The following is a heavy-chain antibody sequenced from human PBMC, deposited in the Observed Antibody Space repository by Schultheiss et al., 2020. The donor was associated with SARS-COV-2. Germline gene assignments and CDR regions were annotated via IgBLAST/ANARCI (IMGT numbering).Heavy chain of an antibody. V-gene: IGHV3-23*01. CDR2: ISGSGGST. D-gene: IGHD3-10*01. Sequence: GESLKISCAASGFTFSSYAMSWVRQAPGKGLEWVSAISGSGGSTYYADSVKGRFTISRDNSKNTLYLQMNSLRAEDTAVYYCARDVAGGFFDYWGQGTLVTVSS. J-gene: IGHJ4*02. CDR1: GFTFSSYA. CDR3: ARDVAGGFFDY.